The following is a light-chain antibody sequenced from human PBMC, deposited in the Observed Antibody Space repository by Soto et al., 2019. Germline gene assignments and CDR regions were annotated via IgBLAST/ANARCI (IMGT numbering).Light chain of an antibody. Sequence: EIVLTQSPGTLSLSPGERATLSCRASQSISSIYLAWYQQKPGQTPRLLIYAVSSRATGIPDRFSGSGSGAGITLTISRLEPEDFAVYFCQQYDCSPWTFGQGTKVEIK. CDR1: QSISSIY. CDR3: QQYDCSPWT. J-gene: IGKJ1*01. CDR2: AVS. V-gene: IGKV3-20*01.